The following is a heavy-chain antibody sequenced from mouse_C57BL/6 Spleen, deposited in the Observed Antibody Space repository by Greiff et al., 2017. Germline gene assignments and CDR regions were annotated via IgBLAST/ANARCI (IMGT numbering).Heavy chain of an antibody. Sequence: VQLQESGAELMKPGASVKLSCKATGYTFTGYWIEWVKQRPGHGLEWIGEILPGSGSTNYNEKFKGKATFTADTSSNNAYMQLSSLKTEDSAIYNCARDHYGSSYDWFAYWGQGTLVTVSA. J-gene: IGHJ3*01. V-gene: IGHV1-9*01. D-gene: IGHD1-1*01. CDR3: ARDHYGSSYDWFAY. CDR1: GYTFTGYW. CDR2: ILPGSGST.